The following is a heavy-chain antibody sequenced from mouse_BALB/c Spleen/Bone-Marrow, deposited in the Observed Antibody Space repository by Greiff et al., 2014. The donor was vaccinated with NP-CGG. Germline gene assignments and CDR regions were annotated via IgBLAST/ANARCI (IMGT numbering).Heavy chain of an antibody. CDR2: INHGGGTT. J-gene: IGHJ4*01. V-gene: IGHV5-12-1*01. CDR1: GFAFSSYD. D-gene: IGHD2-3*01. Sequence: DVHLVESGGGLVKPGGSLKLSCAASGFAFSSYDMSWVRQTPEKRLEWVAYINHGGGTTYYSDTVKGRFTISRDNAKNTLYLQMSSLKSEDTAIYYCTRHGGYYPYYYAMDYWGQGTSVTVSS. CDR3: TRHGGYYPYYYAMDY.